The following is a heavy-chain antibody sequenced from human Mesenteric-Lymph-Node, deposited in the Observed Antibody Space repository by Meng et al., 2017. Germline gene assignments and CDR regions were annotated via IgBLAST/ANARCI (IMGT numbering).Heavy chain of an antibody. J-gene: IGHJ4*02. Sequence: GESLKISCTASGFTFSGYWMSWVRQAPGKGLEWVANIKQAGSDKYYVDSVKGRFTISRDNAKNSLFLQMNSLRAEDTAVYYCARDHWDYYGSGSYYFGYWGQGTLVTVSS. CDR1: GFTFSGYW. CDR2: IKQAGSDK. CDR3: ARDHWDYYGSGSYYFGY. V-gene: IGHV3-7*01. D-gene: IGHD3-10*01.